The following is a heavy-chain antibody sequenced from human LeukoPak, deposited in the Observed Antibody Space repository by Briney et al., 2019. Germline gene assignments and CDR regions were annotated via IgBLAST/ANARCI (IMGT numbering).Heavy chain of an antibody. J-gene: IGHJ4*02. V-gene: IGHV4-34*01. D-gene: IGHD3-9*01. Sequence: SETLSLTCTVSGGSISGYYWSWIRQPPGKGLEWIGEINHSGSTNYNPSLKSRVTISVDTSKNQFSLKLSSVTAADTAVYYCARWTLPYYDILTGPSGFDYWGQGTLVTVSS. CDR2: INHSGST. CDR1: GGSISGYY. CDR3: ARWTLPYYDILTGPSGFDY.